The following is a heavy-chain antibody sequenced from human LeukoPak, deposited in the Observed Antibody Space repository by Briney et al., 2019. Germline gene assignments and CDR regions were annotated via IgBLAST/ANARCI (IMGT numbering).Heavy chain of an antibody. V-gene: IGHV3-48*03. CDR3: ARGSADGDDKWIDP. CDR2: ISNSPINI. Sequence: QAGGSLRLSCAASGFTFSDYGMNWARQAPGKGLEWVSYISNSPINIYYADSVRGRFTISRDNAKNSVFLQMNSLRAEDTAVYYCARGSADGDDKWIDPWGQGTLVTVSS. J-gene: IGHJ5*02. CDR1: GFTFSDYG.